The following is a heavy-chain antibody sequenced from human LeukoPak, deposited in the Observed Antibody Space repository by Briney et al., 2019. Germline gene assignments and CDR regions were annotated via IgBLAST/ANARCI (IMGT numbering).Heavy chain of an antibody. Sequence: ASVKVSCKASGYTFTSYYMHWVRQAPGQGLEWMGIINPSGGSTSYALKFQGRVTMTRDMSTSTVYMELSSLRSEDAAVYYCARAPVTSCRGAFCYPFDYWGQGTLVTVSS. CDR1: GYTFTSYY. D-gene: IGHD2-15*01. V-gene: IGHV1-46*01. CDR3: ARAPVTSCRGAFCYPFDY. CDR2: INPSGGST. J-gene: IGHJ4*02.